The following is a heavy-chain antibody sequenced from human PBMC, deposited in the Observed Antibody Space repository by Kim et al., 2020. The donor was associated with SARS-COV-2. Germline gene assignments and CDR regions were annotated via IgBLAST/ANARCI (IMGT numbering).Heavy chain of an antibody. CDR3: AKEVGAKGGLYYYYGMDV. J-gene: IGHJ6*02. CDR1: GFTFSSYA. V-gene: IGHV3-23*01. D-gene: IGHD1-26*01. CDR2: ISGSGGST. Sequence: GGSLRLSCAASGFTFSSYAMSWVRQAPGKGLEWVSAISGSGGSTYYADSVKGRFTISRDNSKNTLYLQMNSLRAEDTAVYYCAKEVGAKGGLYYYYGMDVWGQGTTVTVSS.